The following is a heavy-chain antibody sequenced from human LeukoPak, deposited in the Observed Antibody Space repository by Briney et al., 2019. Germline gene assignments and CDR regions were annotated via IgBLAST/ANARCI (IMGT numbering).Heavy chain of an antibody. D-gene: IGHD1-20*01. J-gene: IGHJ4*02. Sequence: PGGSLRLSCAASGFTVSSNYMSWVRQAPGKGLEWVSVIYSGGSTYYADSVKGRFTISRDNSKNTLYLQMNSLRAEDTAVYYCAREPITAPRARYFDYWGQGTVVTVSS. CDR1: GFTVSSNY. V-gene: IGHV3-53*01. CDR3: AREPITAPRARYFDY. CDR2: IYSGGST.